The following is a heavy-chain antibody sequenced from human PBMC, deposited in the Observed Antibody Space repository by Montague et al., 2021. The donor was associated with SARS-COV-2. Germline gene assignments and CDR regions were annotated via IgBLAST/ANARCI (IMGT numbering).Heavy chain of an antibody. CDR3: ARREYSYGWGD. CDR2: VDYSGNT. V-gene: IGHV4-39*01. Sequence: SETPSLTCTVTGGPISGSSDYWGWIRQSPGKGLEWIASVDYSGNTYYSLSLKSRLTISVDTSKNQFSLKLNSVTAADTALYYCARREYSYGWGDWGQGTLVTVSS. D-gene: IGHD5-18*01. CDR1: GGPISGSSDY. J-gene: IGHJ4*02.